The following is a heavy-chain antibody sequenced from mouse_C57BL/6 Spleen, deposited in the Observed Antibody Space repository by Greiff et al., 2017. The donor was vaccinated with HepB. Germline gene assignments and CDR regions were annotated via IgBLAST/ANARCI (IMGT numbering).Heavy chain of an antibody. D-gene: IGHD2-12*01. Sequence: EVMLVESGGGLVKPGGSLKLSCAASGFTFSDYGMHWVRQAPEKGLEWVAYISSGSSTIYYADTVKGRFTISRDNAKNTLFLQMTSLRSEDTAMYYCAIRYYSLYYAMDYWGQGTSVTVSS. J-gene: IGHJ4*01. V-gene: IGHV5-17*01. CDR3: AIRYYSLYYAMDY. CDR1: GFTFSDYG. CDR2: ISSGSSTI.